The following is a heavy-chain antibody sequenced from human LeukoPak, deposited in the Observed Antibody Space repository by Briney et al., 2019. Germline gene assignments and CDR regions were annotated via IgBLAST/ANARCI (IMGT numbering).Heavy chain of an antibody. V-gene: IGHV1-2*02. J-gene: IGHJ4*02. Sequence: ASVKVSCKASGYIFTSYYMHWVRQAPGQGLEWMGWINPNSGGTNYAQKFQGRVTMARDTSINTAYMELSRLRSDDTAVYYCAREPYSSYYWGQGTLVTVSS. CDR3: AREPYSSYY. D-gene: IGHD6-6*01. CDR1: GYIFTSYY. CDR2: INPNSGGT.